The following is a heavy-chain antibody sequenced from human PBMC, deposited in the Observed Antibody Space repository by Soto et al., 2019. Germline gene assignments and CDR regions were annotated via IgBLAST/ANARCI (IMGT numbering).Heavy chain of an antibody. CDR1: GFAFSTYA. D-gene: IGHD6-19*01. J-gene: IGHJ5*02. Sequence: PGGSLRLSCAASGFAFSTYAMSWVRQAPGKGLEWVSALSGAGGSTYYPDSVEGRFTISRDNSKNTLYLQMNSLRAEDTAVYYCAKVARGGWYFEDFGPWGQGTLVTVSS. CDR3: AKVARGGWYFEDFGP. CDR2: LSGAGGST. V-gene: IGHV3-23*01.